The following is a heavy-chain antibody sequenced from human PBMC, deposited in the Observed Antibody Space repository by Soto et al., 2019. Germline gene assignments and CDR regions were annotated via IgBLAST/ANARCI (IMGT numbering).Heavy chain of an antibody. Sequence: GGSLRLSCAASGFTFTRYSMNWVRQAPGKGLEWVSSISSTTNYIYYGDSMKGRFTISRDNAKNSLYLEMNSLRAEDTAVYYCARIYCSSASCYPRSYYYGMDVWGQGTTVTVSS. CDR3: ARIYCSSASCYPRSYYYGMDV. CDR1: GFTFTRYS. J-gene: IGHJ6*02. CDR2: ISSTTNYI. V-gene: IGHV3-21*06. D-gene: IGHD2-2*01.